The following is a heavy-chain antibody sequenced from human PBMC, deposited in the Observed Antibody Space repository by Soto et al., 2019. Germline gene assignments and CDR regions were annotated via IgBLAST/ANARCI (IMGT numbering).Heavy chain of an antibody. Sequence: PSETLSLTCGVSDSSINSNYYWLWIRQPPGKGLEWIGAIHHSGTTYYIPSLKSRVTISMDTSKNHFSLRLTSVTAADTAIYYCARGPYGGNFDYWGQGTPVTVSS. D-gene: IGHD4-17*01. CDR1: DSSINSNYY. J-gene: IGHJ4*02. CDR3: ARGPYGGNFDY. V-gene: IGHV4-38-2*01. CDR2: IHHSGTT.